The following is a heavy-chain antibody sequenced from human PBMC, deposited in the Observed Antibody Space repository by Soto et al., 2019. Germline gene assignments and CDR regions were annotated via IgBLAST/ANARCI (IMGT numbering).Heavy chain of an antibody. CDR3: ARDRRDDRLFDY. V-gene: IGHV1-69*13. CDR1: GGTFSSYA. CDR2: IIPIFGTA. Sequence: ASVKVSCKASGGTFSSYAISWVRQAPGQGLEWMGGIIPIFGTANYAQKFQGRVTITADESTSTAYMELSSLRSEDTAVYYCARDRRDDRLFDYWGQGTLVTVFS. J-gene: IGHJ4*02.